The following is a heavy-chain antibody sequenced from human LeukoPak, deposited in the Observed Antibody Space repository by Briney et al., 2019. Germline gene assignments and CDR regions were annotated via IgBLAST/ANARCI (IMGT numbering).Heavy chain of an antibody. V-gene: IGHV3-49*04. CDR3: TRARIQLWSDAFDI. CDR2: IRSKAYGGTT. J-gene: IGHJ3*02. Sequence: GRSLRLSCTASGFTFGDYAMSWVRQAPGKGLEWVGFIRSKAYGGTTEYAASVKCRFTISRDDSKSIAYLQMNSLKTEDTAVYYCTRARIQLWSDAFDIWGQGTMVTVSS. CDR1: GFTFGDYA. D-gene: IGHD5-18*01.